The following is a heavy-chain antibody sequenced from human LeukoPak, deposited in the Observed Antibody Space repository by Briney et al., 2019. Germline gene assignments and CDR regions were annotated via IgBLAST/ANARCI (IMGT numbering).Heavy chain of an antibody. D-gene: IGHD3-10*01. Sequence: SQTLSLTCTVSGGSISSGSYYWSWIRQPAGKGLEWIGRIYTSGSTNYNPSLNSRVTISVAPSKNQFSLHLTSVTAADTAVYYCAREPLLWFGERRRAFDPWGQGTLVTVSS. CDR3: AREPLLWFGERRRAFDP. V-gene: IGHV4-61*02. J-gene: IGHJ5*02. CDR2: IYTSGST. CDR1: GGSISSGSYY.